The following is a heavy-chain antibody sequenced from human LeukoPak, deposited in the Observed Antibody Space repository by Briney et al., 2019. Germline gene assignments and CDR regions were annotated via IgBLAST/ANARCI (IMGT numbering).Heavy chain of an antibody. CDR2: IIPIFGTA. Sequence: SSVKVSCKASGGTFSSYANSWVRQAPAQGLEWMGGIIPIFGTANYEQKVKVRVTITTDESTSTAYMELSSLRAEDTAVYYCARAAFDFWSGYYPRYYYYYYMDVWGKGTTVTVSS. D-gene: IGHD3-3*01. V-gene: IGHV1-69*05. CDR1: GGTFSSYA. CDR3: ARAAFDFWSGYYPRYYYYYYMDV. J-gene: IGHJ6*03.